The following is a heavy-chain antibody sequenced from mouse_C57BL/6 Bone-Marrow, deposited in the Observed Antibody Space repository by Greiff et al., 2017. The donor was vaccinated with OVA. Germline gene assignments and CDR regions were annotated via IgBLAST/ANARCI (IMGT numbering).Heavy chain of an antibody. J-gene: IGHJ1*03. CDR1: GYTFTDYY. Sequence: EVQLQQSGPELVKPGASVKISCKASGYTFTDYYMNWVKQSHGKSLEWIGDINPNNGGTSYNQKFKGKATLTVDKSSSTAYMELRSLTSEDSAVYYCARKYGSRNWYFDVWGTGTTVTVSS. CDR2: INPNNGGT. CDR3: ARKYGSRNWYFDV. V-gene: IGHV1-26*01. D-gene: IGHD1-1*01.